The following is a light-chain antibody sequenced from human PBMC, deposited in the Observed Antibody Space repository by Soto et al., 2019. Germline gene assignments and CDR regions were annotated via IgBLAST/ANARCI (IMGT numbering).Light chain of an antibody. CDR1: QSISRW. CDR2: DAS. Sequence: DIQMTQSPSTLSASVGDRVTITCRASQSISRWLAWYQKKPGKAPKLLIFDASSLDSGVPSRFSGSGSGTEFPLTISSLQADDFSTYYCQQYNSYSGYTFGQGTKLEIK. CDR3: QQYNSYSGYT. V-gene: IGKV1-5*01. J-gene: IGKJ2*01.